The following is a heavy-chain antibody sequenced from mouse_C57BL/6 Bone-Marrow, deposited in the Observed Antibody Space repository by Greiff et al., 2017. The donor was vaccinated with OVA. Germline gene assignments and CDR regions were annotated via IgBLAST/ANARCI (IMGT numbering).Heavy chain of an antibody. D-gene: IGHD1-1*01. J-gene: IGHJ4*01. CDR3: ERDSYDGSGYAMDY. CDR2: ISDGGSYT. Sequence: EVKLVESGGGLVKPGGSLKLSCAASGFTFSSYAMSWVRQTPEKRLEWVATISDGGSYTYYPDNVKGRFTISRDNAKNNLYLQMSHLKSEDTAMYYCERDSYDGSGYAMDYWGQGTSVTVSS. CDR1: GFTFSSYA. V-gene: IGHV5-4*01.